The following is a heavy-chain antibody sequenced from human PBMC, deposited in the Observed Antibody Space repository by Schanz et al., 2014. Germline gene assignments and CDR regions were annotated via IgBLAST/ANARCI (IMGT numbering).Heavy chain of an antibody. D-gene: IGHD1-1*01. J-gene: IGHJ6*01. Sequence: DVQLVDSGGGLVQPGGSLRLSCAASGFTVSNSYIHWVRQAPGKGLEWVSTIYSSGSTYYADSVRGRFTISRDLSSNTLYLQMNSLRAEDTALYYCVKDPDKYNWNDVEGMDVWGPGTTXTVSS. CDR1: GFTVSNSY. V-gene: IGHV3-53*01. CDR3: VKDPDKYNWNDVEGMDV. CDR2: IYSSGST.